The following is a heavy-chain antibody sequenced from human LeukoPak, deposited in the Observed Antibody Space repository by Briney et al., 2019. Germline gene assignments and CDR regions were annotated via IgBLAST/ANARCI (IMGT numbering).Heavy chain of an antibody. V-gene: IGHV3-74*01. D-gene: IGHD2-21*01. J-gene: IGHJ4*02. CDR1: GFSFSSYW. Sequence: GGSLRLSCAASGFSFSSYWMHWVRQAPGEGLVWVSRINSDGSSTSYADSVKGRFTISRDNAKNTLYLQMNSQRAEDTAVYYCAGDGGAYSLFDYWGQGTLVTVSS. CDR2: INSDGSST. CDR3: AGDGGAYSLFDY.